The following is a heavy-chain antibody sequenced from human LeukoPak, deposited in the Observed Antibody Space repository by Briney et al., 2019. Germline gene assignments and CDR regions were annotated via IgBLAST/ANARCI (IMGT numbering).Heavy chain of an antibody. CDR1: GYTFTGYC. J-gene: IGHJ3*02. V-gene: IGHV1-46*01. CDR3: ARSRSDYDSSEGAFDI. Sequence: ASVKVSCKASGYTFTGYCMHWVRQAPGQGLEWMGIINPSGGSTSYAQKFQGRVTMTRDMSTSTVYMELSSLRSEDTAVYYCARSRSDYDSSEGAFDIWGQGTMVTVSS. CDR2: INPSGGST. D-gene: IGHD3-22*01.